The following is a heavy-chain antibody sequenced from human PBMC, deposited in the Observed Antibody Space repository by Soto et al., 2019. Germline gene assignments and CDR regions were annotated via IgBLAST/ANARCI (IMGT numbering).Heavy chain of an antibody. J-gene: IGHJ4*02. CDR2: ISGSGGST. D-gene: IGHD3-3*01. CDR1: GFTFSSYA. V-gene: IGHV3-23*01. CDR3: AKDVYDFWSGYSSQPDY. Sequence: GGSLRLSCAASGFTFSSYAMSWVRQAPGKGLEWVSAISGSGGSTYYADSVKGRFTISRDNSKNTLYLQMNSLRAEDTAVYYCAKDVYDFWSGYSSQPDYWGQGTLVTVSS.